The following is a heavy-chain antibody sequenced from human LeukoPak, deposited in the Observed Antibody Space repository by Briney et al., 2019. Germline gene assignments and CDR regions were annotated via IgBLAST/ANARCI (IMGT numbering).Heavy chain of an antibody. CDR3: ARVRKSFHNWFDP. J-gene: IGHJ5*02. V-gene: IGHV1-2*02. CDR2: INPNSGGT. D-gene: IGHD1-26*01. CDR1: GYTFTGYY. Sequence: GASVKVSCKASGYTFTGYYMHWVRQAPGQGLEWMGWINPNSGGTNYAQKFQGRVTMTRDTSISTAYMELSRLRSDDTAVYYCARVRKSFHNWFDPWGQGTLVTVSS.